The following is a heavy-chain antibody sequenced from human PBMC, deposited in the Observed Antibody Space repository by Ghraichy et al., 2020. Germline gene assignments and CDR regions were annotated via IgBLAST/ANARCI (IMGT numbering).Heavy chain of an antibody. CDR3: ARAGLELWSHYFDF. J-gene: IGHJ4*02. CDR1: GSTVTDYY. V-gene: IGHV1-2*02. Sequence: ASVKVSCKASGSTVTDYYIHWVRQAPGQGLEWMGWVNPNSGATDYAQRFKGRITLTSDLSISTAYMDLTSLRSDDTAVYYCARAGLELWSHYFDFWGQGTLVTAFS. D-gene: IGHD3-16*01. CDR2: VNPNSGAT.